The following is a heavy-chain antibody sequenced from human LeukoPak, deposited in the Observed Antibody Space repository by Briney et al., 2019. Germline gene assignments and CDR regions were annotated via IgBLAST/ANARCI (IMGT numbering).Heavy chain of an antibody. CDR2: IWYDGRNK. J-gene: IGHJ4*02. V-gene: IGHV3-30*02. CDR1: GFTFSSYG. D-gene: IGHD2-21*01. Sequence: GGSLRLSCAASGFTFSSYGMHWVRQAPGKGLEWVAFIWYDGRNKYYGDSVKGRFTISRDNSKNTLYLQMNSLRVDDTATYYCVLGGGCGGNICLGFDNWGQGILVTVSS. CDR3: VLGGGCGGNICLGFDN.